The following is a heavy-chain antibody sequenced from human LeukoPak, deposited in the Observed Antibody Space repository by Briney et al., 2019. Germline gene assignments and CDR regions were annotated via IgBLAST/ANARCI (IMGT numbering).Heavy chain of an antibody. Sequence: RISCKGSGYRFTKSWIGWVRQMPGKGLEWLGIIYPDDSRTRYSPSFQGQVTMSVDKSISTAYLQWSSLKASDTAMYYCARPSYGASDYWGQGTLVTVSS. CDR2: IYPDDSRT. CDR3: ARPSYGASDY. D-gene: IGHD4-17*01. CDR1: GYRFTKSW. J-gene: IGHJ4*02. V-gene: IGHV5-51*01.